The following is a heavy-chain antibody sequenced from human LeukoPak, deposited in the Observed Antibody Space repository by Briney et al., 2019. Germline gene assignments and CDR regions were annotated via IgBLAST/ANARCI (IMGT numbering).Heavy chain of an antibody. CDR2: ISSSGSTI. CDR1: GFTLSDYY. D-gene: IGHD6-13*01. CDR3: ARDPLGTGYYYGMDV. J-gene: IGHJ6*02. V-gene: IGHV3-11*01. Sequence: PGRSLRLSCAASGFTLSDYYMSWIRQAPGKGLEWVSYISSSGSTIYYADSVKGRFTISRDNAKNSLYLQMNSLRAEDTAVYYCARDPLGTGYYYGMDVWGQGTTVTVSS.